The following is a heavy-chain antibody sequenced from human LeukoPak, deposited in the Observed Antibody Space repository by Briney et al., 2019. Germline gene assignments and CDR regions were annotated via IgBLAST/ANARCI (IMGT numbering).Heavy chain of an antibody. Sequence: KPSETLSLTCTVSGGSISSYYWSWIRQPPGKGLEWIGYIYYSGSTNYNPSLKSRVTISVDTSKNQFSLKLSSVTAADTAVYYCARGSSVLRFLEWSPGGMDVWGQGTTVTVSS. CDR3: ARGSSVLRFLEWSPGGMDV. J-gene: IGHJ6*02. D-gene: IGHD3-3*01. CDR1: GGSISSYY. V-gene: IGHV4-59*08. CDR2: IYYSGST.